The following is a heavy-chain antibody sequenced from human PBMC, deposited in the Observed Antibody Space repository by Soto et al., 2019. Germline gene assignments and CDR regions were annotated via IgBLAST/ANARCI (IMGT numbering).Heavy chain of an antibody. D-gene: IGHD4-17*01. CDR2: IYYSGST. J-gene: IGHJ6*03. V-gene: IGHV4-59*08. CDR3: ARNLDYGDYIYYMDV. Sequence: SETLSLTCTVSGGSISSYYWSWIRQPPGKGLEWIGYIYYSGSTNYNPSLKSRVTISVDTSKNQFSLKLSSVTAADTAVYYCARNLDYGDYIYYMDVWGKGTTVTVSS. CDR1: GGSISSYY.